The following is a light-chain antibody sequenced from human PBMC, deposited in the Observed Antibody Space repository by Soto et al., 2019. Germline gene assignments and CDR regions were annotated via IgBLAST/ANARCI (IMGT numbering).Light chain of an antibody. J-gene: IGKJ5*01. V-gene: IGKV3D-15*01. CDR1: QSVSSN. CDR3: QQYNNWPPRVT. Sequence: EIVMTQSPATLSVSPGERATLSCRASQSVSSNLAWYQQKPGQAPRLLIYGASTRATGIPARCSGSGSGTEFTLTISSLQSEDFAVYYCQQYNNWPPRVTFGQGTRLEI. CDR2: GAS.